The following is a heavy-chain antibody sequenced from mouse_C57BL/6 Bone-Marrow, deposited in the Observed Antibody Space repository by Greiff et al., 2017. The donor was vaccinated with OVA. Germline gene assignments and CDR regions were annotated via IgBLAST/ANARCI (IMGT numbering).Heavy chain of an antibody. Sequence: QVQLQQPGAELVKPGASVKLSCKASGYTFTSYWMHWVKQRPGQGLEWIGMIHPNSGSTNYNEKFKSKATLTVDKSSSTAYMQLSSLTSEDSAVYYCAGFNYYGSSYPFADWGQGTLVTVSA. CDR3: AGFNYYGSSYPFAD. CDR1: GYTFTSYW. D-gene: IGHD1-1*01. CDR2: IHPNSGST. J-gene: IGHJ3*01. V-gene: IGHV1-64*01.